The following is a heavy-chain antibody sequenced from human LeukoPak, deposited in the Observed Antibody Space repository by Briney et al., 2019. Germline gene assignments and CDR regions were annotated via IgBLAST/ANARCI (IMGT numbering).Heavy chain of an antibody. CDR1: GYTFTSYG. D-gene: IGHD1-1*01. V-gene: IGHV1-18*01. J-gene: IGHJ4*02. Sequence: ASVKDSCKASGYTFTSYGISWVRQAPGQGLEWMGWTSAYNGNTNYAQKLQSRVTMTTDTSTSTAYMELRSLRSDDTAVYYCARGTVLNPFDYWGQGTLVTVSS. CDR2: TSAYNGNT. CDR3: ARGTVLNPFDY.